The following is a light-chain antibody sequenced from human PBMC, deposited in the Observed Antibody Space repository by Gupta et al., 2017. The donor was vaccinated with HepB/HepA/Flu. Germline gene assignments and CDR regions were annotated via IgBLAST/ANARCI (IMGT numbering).Light chain of an antibody. CDR3: QHSVSAPWT. Sequence: LSASVGDRVTISCRARQTVRTFLNWYQQKPNMAPKLLVSGASKLHTGVPARFSGRGSETEFTLTISRLEADDFATYSCQHSVSAPWTFGQGTKVES. CDR2: GAS. V-gene: IGKV1-39*01. CDR1: QTVRTF. J-gene: IGKJ1*01.